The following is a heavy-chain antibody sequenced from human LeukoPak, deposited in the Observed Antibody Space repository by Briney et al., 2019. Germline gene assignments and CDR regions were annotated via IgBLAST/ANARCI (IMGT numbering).Heavy chain of an antibody. D-gene: IGHD3-9*01. CDR2: IHYSGVT. J-gene: IGHJ4*02. Sequence: SETLSLTCTVSGGSISRYYWSWIRQPPGKGLEWIGYIHYSGVTNYNPSLKRRVTISVDTSKNQFSLKLISVTATDTAVYYCARWRGTFDLGGKNFDYWGQGTLVTVSS. CDR1: GGSISRYY. CDR3: ARWRGTFDLGGKNFDY. V-gene: IGHV4-59*01.